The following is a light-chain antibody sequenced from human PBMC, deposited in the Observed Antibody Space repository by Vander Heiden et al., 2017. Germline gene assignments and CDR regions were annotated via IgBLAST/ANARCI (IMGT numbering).Light chain of an antibody. CDR1: QTISSY. Sequence: QPPSSLSASVGDRVTITCRASQTISSYLYWYQQKPGKVPKLVIYTAYSLQSGVALRFSGSGSGTDFTLTISSLQPDDFATYYCQQNYSNPFTFGPGTKLDIK. CDR2: TAY. J-gene: IGKJ3*01. V-gene: IGKV1-39*01. CDR3: QQNYSNPFT.